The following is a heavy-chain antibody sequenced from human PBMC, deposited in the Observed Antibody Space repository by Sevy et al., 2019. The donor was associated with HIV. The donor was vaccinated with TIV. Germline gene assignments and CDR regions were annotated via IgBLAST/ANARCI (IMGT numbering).Heavy chain of an antibody. J-gene: IGHJ6*02. Sequence: ASVKVSCKVSGYRLIEVSMHWVRQAPGKGLEWMGHLDPEDGETIYAQNFQGRVTMTEDTSTETAYMEVSSLRSEDTAVYYCAADRGEDYCSGNSCQRHYYYGFDVCGQGTTVTFSS. CDR3: AADRGEDYCSGNSCQRHYYYGFDV. CDR2: LDPEDGET. V-gene: IGHV1-24*01. D-gene: IGHD2-15*01. CDR1: GYRLIEVS.